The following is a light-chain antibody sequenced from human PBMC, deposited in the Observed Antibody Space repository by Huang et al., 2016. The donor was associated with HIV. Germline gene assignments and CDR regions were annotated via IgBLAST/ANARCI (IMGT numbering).Light chain of an antibody. Sequence: EMVMTQSPATLSVSPGERATLSCRAGQSVSSNLAWYQQKPGQAPRLLIYGASTRATGIPARFSGSGSGTEFTLTISSLQSEDFAVYYCQQYDNWPPSWTFGRGTKVEIK. V-gene: IGKV3-15*01. CDR3: QQYDNWPPSWT. CDR1: QSVSSN. J-gene: IGKJ1*01. CDR2: GAS.